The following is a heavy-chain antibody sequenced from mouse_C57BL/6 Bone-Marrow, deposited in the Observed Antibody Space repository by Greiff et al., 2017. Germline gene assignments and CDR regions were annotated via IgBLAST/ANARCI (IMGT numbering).Heavy chain of an antibody. Sequence: VQLQQPGAELVRPGASVTLSCKASGYTFTDYEMHWVKQTPVHGLEWIGAIDPETGGTAYNQKFKGKAILTADKSSSTAYMELRSLTSEDSAVYYCTRGATVVAVDYWGQGTTLTVSS. CDR2: IDPETGGT. CDR3: TRGATVVAVDY. D-gene: IGHD1-1*01. J-gene: IGHJ2*01. CDR1: GYTFTDYE. V-gene: IGHV1-15*01.